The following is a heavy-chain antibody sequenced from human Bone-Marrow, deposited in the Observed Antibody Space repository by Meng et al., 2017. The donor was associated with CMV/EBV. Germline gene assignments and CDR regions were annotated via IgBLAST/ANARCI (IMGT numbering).Heavy chain of an antibody. CDR3: TTELWQWELKYYFDL. Sequence: GGSLRLSCPASGFTFSSYWMSWVRQAPGKGLEWVANINQDGSEKYYVDSVKGRFTISRDNAKNSLYLQMNSLRAEDTAVYYCTTELWQWELKYYFDLWGQGTLVTVSS. CDR1: GFTFSSYW. CDR2: INQDGSEK. V-gene: IGHV3-7*03. D-gene: IGHD1-26*01. J-gene: IGHJ4*02.